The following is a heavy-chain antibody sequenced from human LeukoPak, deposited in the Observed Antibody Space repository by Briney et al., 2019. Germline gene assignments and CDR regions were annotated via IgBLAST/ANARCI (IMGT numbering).Heavy chain of an antibody. CDR2: INWNGGST. CDR3: ARDDSSSWWGYFDY. V-gene: IGHV3-20*04. Sequence: GGSLRLSCAASGFTFDDYGMSWVRQAPGKGQEWVSGINWNGGSTGYADSVKGRFTISRDNAKNSLYLQMNSLRAEDTALYYCARDDSSSWWGYFDYWGQGTLVTVSS. CDR1: GFTFDDYG. D-gene: IGHD6-13*01. J-gene: IGHJ4*02.